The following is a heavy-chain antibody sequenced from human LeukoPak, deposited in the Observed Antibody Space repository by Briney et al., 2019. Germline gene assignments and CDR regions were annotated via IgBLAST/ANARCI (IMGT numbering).Heavy chain of an antibody. CDR3: ARNTLYGGNHIDY. J-gene: IGHJ4*02. CDR2: IYYSGST. V-gene: IGHV4-59*01. Sequence: SETLSLTSTDSGGSISSYYWSWIRQPPRKGLERIGYIYYSGSTNYNPSLKSRVTISVDTSKNQFSLKLSSVTAADTAVYYCARNTLYGGNHIDYWGQGTLVTVSS. CDR1: GGSISSYY. D-gene: IGHD4-23*01.